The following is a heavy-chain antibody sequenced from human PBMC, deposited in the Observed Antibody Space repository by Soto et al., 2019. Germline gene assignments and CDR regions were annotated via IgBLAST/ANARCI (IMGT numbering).Heavy chain of an antibody. D-gene: IGHD3-3*01. CDR1: GGSFSGYY. CDR2: INHSGST. Sequence: SETLSLTCAVYGGSFSGYYWSWIRQPPGKGLEWIGEINHSGSTNYNPSLKSRVTISADTSKNQFSLKLSSVTAADTAVYYCARGKFLEWLLGTRYYYYGMDVWGQGTTVTVSS. V-gene: IGHV4-34*01. J-gene: IGHJ6*02. CDR3: ARGKFLEWLLGTRYYYYGMDV.